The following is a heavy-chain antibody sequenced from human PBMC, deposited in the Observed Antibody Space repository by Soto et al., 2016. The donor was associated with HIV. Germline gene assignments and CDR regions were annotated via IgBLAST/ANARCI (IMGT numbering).Heavy chain of an antibody. CDR1: GFTFSSYA. CDR3: AKVLDILTGYPLDAFDI. CDR2: ISGSGGST. J-gene: IGHJ3*02. D-gene: IGHD3-9*01. V-gene: IGHV3-23*01. Sequence: EVQLLESGGGLVQPGGSLRLSCAASGFTFSSYAMSWVRQAPGKGLEWVSAISGSGGSTYYADSVKGRFTISRDNSKNTLYLQMNSLRAEDTAVYYCAKVLDILTGYPLDAFDIWGQGDNGHRLF.